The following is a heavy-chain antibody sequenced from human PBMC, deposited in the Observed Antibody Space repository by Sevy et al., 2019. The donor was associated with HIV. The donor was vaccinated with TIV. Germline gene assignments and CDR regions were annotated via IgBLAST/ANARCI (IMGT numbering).Heavy chain of an antibody. J-gene: IGHJ6*03. CDR1: GFTFDDYA. D-gene: IGHD1-26*01. CDR3: AKDMDPRYIYYYMDV. Sequence: GGSLRLSCAASGFTFDDYAMHWVRQAPGKGLEWVSGIGWNSDIIAYAHSVMGRFTISRDNAKNSLYLQMDSLRPEDTALYYCAKDMDPRYIYYYMDVWGKGTTVTVSS. CDR2: IGWNSDII. V-gene: IGHV3-9*01.